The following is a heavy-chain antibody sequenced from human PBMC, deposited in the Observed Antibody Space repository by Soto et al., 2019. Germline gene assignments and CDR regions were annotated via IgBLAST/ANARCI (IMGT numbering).Heavy chain of an antibody. D-gene: IGHD2-15*01. CDR3: ARQDRVVAEGRWFDP. CDR2: VHYSGNT. CDR1: GYSISSGYH. V-gene: IGHV4-38-2*02. J-gene: IGHJ5*02. Sequence: SETLSLTCTVSGYSISSGYHWAWIRQPPGKGLEWLGSVHYSGNTYYNPSLKSRLTISVDKPKNQFSLNLSSVTAADTAVYYCARQDRVVAEGRWFDPWGQGTLVTVSS.